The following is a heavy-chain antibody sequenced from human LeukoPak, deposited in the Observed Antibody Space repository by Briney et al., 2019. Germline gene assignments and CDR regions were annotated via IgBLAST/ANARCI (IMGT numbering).Heavy chain of an antibody. CDR2: ISGYNGNT. J-gene: IGHJ4*02. Sequence: ASVKVSCTASGYIFSSYGINWVRQAPGQGLEWMGWISGYNGNTNYARKFQGRVTMTTDTSTNTAYMELRSLRSDDTAVYYCARDAYDFLTSQYSGSGGDYWGQGTLVTVSS. CDR3: ARDAYDFLTSQYSGSGGDY. D-gene: IGHD3/OR15-3a*01. V-gene: IGHV1-18*01. CDR1: GYIFSSYG.